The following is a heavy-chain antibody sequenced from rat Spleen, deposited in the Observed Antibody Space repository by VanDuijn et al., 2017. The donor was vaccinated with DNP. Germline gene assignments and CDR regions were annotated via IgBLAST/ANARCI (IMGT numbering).Heavy chain of an antibody. CDR2: VWIGGTT. CDR1: GFSLTSYD. J-gene: IGHJ2*01. V-gene: IGHV2-30*01. CDR3: ARDGQWDYLDY. D-gene: IGHD1-1*01. Sequence: QVQLKESGPGLVQPSQTLSLTCSVSGFSLTSYDVHWVRQPPGKGLEWLGVVWIGGTTHISSIFKSRVSISRDTSKSQVFLEVNSLQSEDTATYYCARDGQWDYLDYWGQGVMVTVSS.